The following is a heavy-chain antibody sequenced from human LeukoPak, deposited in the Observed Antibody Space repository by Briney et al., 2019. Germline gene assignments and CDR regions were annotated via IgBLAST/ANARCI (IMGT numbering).Heavy chain of an antibody. J-gene: IGHJ1*01. Sequence: ASVKVSCKASGYTFTGYYMHWVRQAPGQGLEWMGWINPNSGGTNYAQKFQGRVTMTRDTSISTAYMELSRLRSDDTAVYYCASSHNVLQYFDWLLYFHHWGQGTLVTVSS. CDR3: ASSHNVLQYFDWLLYFHH. D-gene: IGHD3-9*01. CDR1: GYTFTGYY. CDR2: INPNSGGT. V-gene: IGHV1-2*02.